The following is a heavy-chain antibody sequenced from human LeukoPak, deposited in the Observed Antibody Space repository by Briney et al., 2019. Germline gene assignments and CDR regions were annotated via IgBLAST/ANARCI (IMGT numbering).Heavy chain of an antibody. Sequence: SETLSLTCTVSGDSISSSNYYWGCIRQPPGKGLECIGSIHYSGNTYYNPSLKSRVTMSLDTSKNQFSLKLSSVTAADTAIYYCARKSYLLFGVYGSGSANWFDPWGQGTLVTVSS. D-gene: IGHD3-10*01. V-gene: IGHV4-39*07. CDR3: ARKSYLLFGVYGSGSANWFDP. CDR2: IHYSGNT. J-gene: IGHJ5*02. CDR1: GDSISSSNYY.